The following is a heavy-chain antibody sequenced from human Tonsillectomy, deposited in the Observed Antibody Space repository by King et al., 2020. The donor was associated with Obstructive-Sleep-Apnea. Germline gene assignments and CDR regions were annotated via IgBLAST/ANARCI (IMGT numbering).Heavy chain of an antibody. Sequence: LQLQESGPGLVKPSETLSLTCTVSGGSISSSSYYWGLIRQPPGKGLEWIGSISYSGCIFYNPSLKSRVAISVDTSKNQFSLKLSSVTAADTAVYYCARDCDDDAAYYYGMDVWGQGTTVTVSS. CDR1: GGSISSSSYY. J-gene: IGHJ6*02. V-gene: IGHV4-39*07. D-gene: IGHD2-15*01. CDR2: ISYSGCI. CDR3: ARDCDDDAAYYYGMDV.